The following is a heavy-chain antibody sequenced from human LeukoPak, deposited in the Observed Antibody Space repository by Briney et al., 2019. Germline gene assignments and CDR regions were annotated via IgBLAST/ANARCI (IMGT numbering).Heavy chain of an antibody. J-gene: IGHJ3*02. CDR1: GFTFSSYS. V-gene: IGHV3-21*01. Sequence: GGSLRLSCAASGFTFSSYSMNWVRQAPGKGLEWVSSISSSSSYIYYADSVKGRFTISRDNSKNTLYLQMNSLRAEDTAVYYCAKPGDRYAFDIWGQGTMVTVSS. D-gene: IGHD7-27*01. CDR3: AKPGDRYAFDI. CDR2: ISSSSSYI.